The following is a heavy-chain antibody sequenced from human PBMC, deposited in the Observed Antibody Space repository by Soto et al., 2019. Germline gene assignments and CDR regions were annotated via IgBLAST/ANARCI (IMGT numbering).Heavy chain of an antibody. D-gene: IGHD4-17*01. CDR2: ISAYNGNT. CDR1: GYTFTSYG. Sequence: GASVKVSCKASGYTFTSYGISWVRQAPGQGLEWMGWISAYNGNTNYAQKLQGRVTMTTDTSTSTAYMELRSLRSDDTAVYYCASSGGYYGDYDYYYGTDFCGQGTTVTVSS. V-gene: IGHV1-18*01. CDR3: ASSGGYYGDYDYYYGTDF. J-gene: IGHJ6*02.